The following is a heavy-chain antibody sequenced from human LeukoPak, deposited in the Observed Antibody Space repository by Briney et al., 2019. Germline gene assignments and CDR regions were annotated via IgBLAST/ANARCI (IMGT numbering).Heavy chain of an antibody. CDR2: IKSKTDGGTT. J-gene: IGHJ4*02. Sequence: GGSLRLSCAASGFTFSNAWMSWVRQAPGKGLEWVGRIKSKTDGGTTDYAAPVKGRSTISRDDSKNTLYLQMNSLKTEDTAVYYCTTGIVAYGSGLDYFDYWGQGTLVTVSS. CDR3: TTGIVAYGSGLDYFDY. CDR1: GFTFSNAW. V-gene: IGHV3-15*01. D-gene: IGHD3-10*01.